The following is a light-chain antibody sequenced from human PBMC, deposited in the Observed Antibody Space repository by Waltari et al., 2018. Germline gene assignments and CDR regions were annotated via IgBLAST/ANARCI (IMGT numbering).Light chain of an antibody. CDR3: AVWDARLNGPV. Sequence: QSVLTQPHSASGTPGQSVTISCSGTSSNVGGSTVHCYQQVAGTAPKRLINDRNQRASGAPDRFSGSKSGPAASLAISGLQSEDEADYFCAVWDARLNGPVFGGGTKVTVL. CDR2: DRN. V-gene: IGLV1-44*01. J-gene: IGLJ2*01. CDR1: SSNVGGST.